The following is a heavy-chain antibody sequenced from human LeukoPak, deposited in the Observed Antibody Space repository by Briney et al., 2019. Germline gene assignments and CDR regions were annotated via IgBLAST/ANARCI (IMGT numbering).Heavy chain of an antibody. CDR2: IVVGSGNT. J-gene: IGHJ6*03. D-gene: IGHD3-22*01. CDR3: AANVPYYYDSGGYRYYMDV. V-gene: IGHV1-58*02. Sequence: GTSVKVSCKASGFTFTSSAMQWVRQARGQRLEWIGWIVVGSGNTNYAQKFQERVTITRDMSTSTAYMELSSLRSEDTAVYYCAANVPYYYDSGGYRYYMDVWGKGTTVTISS. CDR1: GFTFTSSA.